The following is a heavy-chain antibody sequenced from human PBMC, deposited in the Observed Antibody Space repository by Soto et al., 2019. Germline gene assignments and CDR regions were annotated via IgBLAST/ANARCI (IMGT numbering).Heavy chain of an antibody. V-gene: IGHV3-33*01. D-gene: IGHD5-18*01. J-gene: IGHJ4*02. Sequence: QVQLVESGGGVVQPGRSLRLSCAASGFTFSSYGMHWVRQAPGKGLEWVAVIWYDGSNKYYADSVKGRFTISRDNSKNTLYLQMNSLRAEDTAVYSCARSNGGYSYGRLDYWGQGTLVTVSS. CDR3: ARSNGGYSYGRLDY. CDR2: IWYDGSNK. CDR1: GFTFSSYG.